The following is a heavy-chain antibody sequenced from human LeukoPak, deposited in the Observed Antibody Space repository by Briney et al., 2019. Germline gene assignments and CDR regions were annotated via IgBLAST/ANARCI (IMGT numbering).Heavy chain of an antibody. CDR1: GGSISSGGYS. CDR2: IYHSGST. Sequence: PSETLSLTCAVSGGSISSGGYSWSWIRQPPGKGLEWIGYIYHSGSTYYNPSLKSRVTISVDRSKNQFSLKLSSVTAADTAVYYCAAYGSAYYWGQGTLVTVSS. J-gene: IGHJ4*02. CDR3: AAYGSAYY. D-gene: IGHD3-10*01. V-gene: IGHV4-30-2*01.